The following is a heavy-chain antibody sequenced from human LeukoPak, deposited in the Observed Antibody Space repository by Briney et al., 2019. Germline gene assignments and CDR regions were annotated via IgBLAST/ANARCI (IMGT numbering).Heavy chain of an antibody. CDR3: ARHLRGYSYGPFEY. D-gene: IGHD5-18*01. V-gene: IGHV4-59*08. Sequence: PSETLSLTCTVSGGXISSYYCSWIRQPPGKGREWTGDIYYSGSTNYNPAIKSRVTISVDTSKNQFSLKLSSVTAADTAVYYCARHLRGYSYGPFEYWGQGTLVSVSS. CDR1: GGXISSYY. J-gene: IGHJ4*02. CDR2: IYYSGST.